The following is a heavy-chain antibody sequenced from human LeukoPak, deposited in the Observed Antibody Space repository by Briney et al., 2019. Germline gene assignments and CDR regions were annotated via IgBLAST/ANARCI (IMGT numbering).Heavy chain of an antibody. V-gene: IGHV4-59*01. D-gene: IGHD6-13*01. J-gene: IGHJ4*02. CDR1: GGSISSYY. Sequence: SETLSLTCTVSGGSISSYYWSWIRQPPGKGLEWIGYIYYSGSTNYNPSLKSRVTISVDTSKNQFSLKLTSVTAADTAVYYCAREKQQLPYYFDYWGQGTLVTVSS. CDR2: IYYSGST. CDR3: AREKQQLPYYFDY.